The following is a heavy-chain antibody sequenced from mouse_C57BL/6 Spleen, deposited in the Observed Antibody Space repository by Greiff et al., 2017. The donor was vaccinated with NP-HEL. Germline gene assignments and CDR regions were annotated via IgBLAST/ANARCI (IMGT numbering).Heavy chain of an antibody. V-gene: IGHV1-7*01. CDR3: ARGNDYDVYAMDY. CDR1: GYTFTSYW. D-gene: IGHD2-4*01. Sequence: QVHVKQSGAELAKPGASVKLSCKASGYTFTSYWMHWVKQRPGQGLEWIGYINPSSGYTKYNQKFKDKATLTADKSSSTAYMQLSSLTYEDSAVYYCARGNDYDVYAMDYWGQGTSVTVSS. CDR2: INPSSGYT. J-gene: IGHJ4*01.